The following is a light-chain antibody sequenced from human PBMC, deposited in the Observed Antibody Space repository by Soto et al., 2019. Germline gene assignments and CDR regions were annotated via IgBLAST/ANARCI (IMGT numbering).Light chain of an antibody. CDR2: DAS. Sequence: EIVLTQSPGTLSLSPGERATLSCRASQTLTNTYLAWYQQKPGQAPRLLIFDASTRATGIPDRFSGSGYGTDFTLTISRLEPEDFAVYCCQLYGVSPKTFGQGTNVEVK. V-gene: IGKV3-20*01. CDR3: QLYGVSPKT. CDR1: QTLTNTY. J-gene: IGKJ1*01.